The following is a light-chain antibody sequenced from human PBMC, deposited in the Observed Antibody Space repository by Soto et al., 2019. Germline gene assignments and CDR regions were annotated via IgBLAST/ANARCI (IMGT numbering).Light chain of an antibody. J-gene: IGKJ1*01. V-gene: IGKV4-1*01. CDR1: QSVLYSSNNKNY. CDR3: QQYSSTPWT. CDR2: WAS. Sequence: DIVMTQSLDSLAVSLGERATINCKSSQSVLYSSNNKNYLAWYQQKPGQPPKLLIYWASTRESGVPDRFSGSGSGTDFTLTISSLQAEDVAVYYCQQYSSTPWTFGQGTTVEVK.